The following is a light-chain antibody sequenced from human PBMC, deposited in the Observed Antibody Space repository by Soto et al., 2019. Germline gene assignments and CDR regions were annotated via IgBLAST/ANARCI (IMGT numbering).Light chain of an antibody. CDR2: GAS. V-gene: IGKV3-15*01. J-gene: IGKJ1*01. CDR3: QQYSYRPPWT. Sequence: EVVMTQSPATLSVSPGERATLSCRASQSVNINVAWYQQKTGQAPRLLIYGASTSATGIADRFSGTGSGTEFTLTISSLQSEDFAVYYCQQYSYRPPWTFGQGTKVEIK. CDR1: QSVNIN.